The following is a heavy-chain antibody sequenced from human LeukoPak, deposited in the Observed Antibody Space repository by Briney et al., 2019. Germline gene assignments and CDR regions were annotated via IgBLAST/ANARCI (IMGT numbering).Heavy chain of an antibody. V-gene: IGHV4-39*01. CDR3: ARHGGPNQHVLYYYYGMDV. CDR2: IYYSGST. Sequence: SETLSLTCTVSGGSISSGGYYWSWIRQHPGKGLEWIGYIYYSGSTYYNPSLKSRVTISVDTSKNQFSLKLSSVTAADTAVYYCARHGGPNQHVLYYYYGMDVWGQGTTVTVSS. D-gene: IGHD6-6*01. CDR1: GGSISSGGYY. J-gene: IGHJ6*02.